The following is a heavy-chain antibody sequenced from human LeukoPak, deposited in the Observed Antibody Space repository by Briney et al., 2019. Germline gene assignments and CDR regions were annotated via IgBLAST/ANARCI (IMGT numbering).Heavy chain of an antibody. D-gene: IGHD3/OR15-3a*01. Sequence: GGSLRLSCAASGFSFSDYTMNWVRQAPGKGLERISYLGRGTNNMYYADSVKGRFTISRDNAKNSLYLQMSSLRAEDTAVYYCVRDRDWAFDYWGQGTLVTVSS. CDR2: LGRGTNNM. CDR1: GFSFSDYT. J-gene: IGHJ4*02. V-gene: IGHV3-48*01. CDR3: VRDRDWAFDY.